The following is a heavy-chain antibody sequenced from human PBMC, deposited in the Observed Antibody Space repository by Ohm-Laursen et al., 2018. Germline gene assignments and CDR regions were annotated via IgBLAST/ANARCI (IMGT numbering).Heavy chain of an antibody. CDR2: ISDRGRA. V-gene: IGHV4-4*07. D-gene: IGHD3-9*01. CDR3: VGTGLLNGYDY. Sequence: SETLSLTCNVSNAAMNSYTWNWIRQPAGRGLEWIGHISDRGRANYSPSLMSRLTMSIDTSIKQFSLKLTSVTAADTAMYYCVGTGLLNGYDYWGHGTLVIVS. J-gene: IGHJ4*01. CDR1: NAAMNSYT.